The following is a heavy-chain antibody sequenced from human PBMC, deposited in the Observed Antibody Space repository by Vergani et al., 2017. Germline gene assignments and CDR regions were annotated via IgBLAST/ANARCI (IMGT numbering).Heavy chain of an antibody. J-gene: IGHJ1*01. D-gene: IGHD3-10*01. CDR1: GFTFATYT. CDR3: TTAWGLYYLHGEYFQY. CDR2: ISSGGGAI. Sequence: EVQLLESGGGLVQPGGSRRLSCAGAGFTFATYTMAYVRQAPGRGLEWVATISSGGGAIFYADSVKGRFTISRDNSKNTLFLQMNSLKDEDTAVYYCTTAWGLYYLHGEYFQYWGRGTLVSVSS. V-gene: IGHV3-23*01.